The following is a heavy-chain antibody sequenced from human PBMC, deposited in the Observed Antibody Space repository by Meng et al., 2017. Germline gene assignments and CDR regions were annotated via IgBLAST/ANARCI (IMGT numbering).Heavy chain of an antibody. CDR2: INPKSGDT. D-gene: IGHD6-25*01. V-gene: IGHV1-2*06. CDR3: ARDEDISAAGKLFGDY. CDR1: GYNFPDYY. Sequence: GHLGQSGAKVKKPGAAVKVSCKPSGYNFPDYYIHWVRRAPGQGLEWMGRINPKSGDTHYAQKFQARVTMTGDTSISTAYMELSGLRSDDTAMYYCARDEDISAAGKLFGDYWGQGTLVTVSS. J-gene: IGHJ4*02.